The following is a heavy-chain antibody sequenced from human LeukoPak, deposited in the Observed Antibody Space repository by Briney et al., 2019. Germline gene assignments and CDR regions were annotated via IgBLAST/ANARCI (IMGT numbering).Heavy chain of an antibody. V-gene: IGHV3-23*01. CDR3: SKVENTMLVVVEGYFDY. CDR2: ISGSGGST. J-gene: IGHJ4*02. D-gene: IGHD3-22*01. Sequence: PGGSLSLSCAASGFTFSSYAMSWVRQSPGKGLEWVSAISGSGGSTYYADSVKGRFTISRDNSKNTLYLQMNSLRAEDTAVYYWSKVENTMLVVVEGYFDYWGQGTLVTVSS. CDR1: GFTFSSYA.